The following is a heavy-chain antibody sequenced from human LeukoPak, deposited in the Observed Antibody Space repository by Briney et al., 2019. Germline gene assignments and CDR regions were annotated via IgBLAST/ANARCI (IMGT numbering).Heavy chain of an antibody. CDR3: ATHTMVRGVIFDY. J-gene: IGHJ4*02. D-gene: IGHD3-10*01. CDR2: MNPNSGNT. Sequence: ASVKVSCKASGYTFTSYDINWVRQATGQGLEWMGWMNPNSGNTGYAQKFQGRVTMTRDTSFSTAYMELSRLRSDDTAVYYCATHTMVRGVIFDYWGQGTLVTVSS. V-gene: IGHV1-8*01. CDR1: GYTFTSYD.